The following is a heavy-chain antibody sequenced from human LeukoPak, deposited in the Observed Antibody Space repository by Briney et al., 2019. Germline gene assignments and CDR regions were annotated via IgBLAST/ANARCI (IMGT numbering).Heavy chain of an antibody. CDR1: GFTFSSYS. CDR3: ARLTYDSSGYFDY. Sequence: GGSLRLSCAASGFTFSSYSMNWVRQAPGKGLDWVSSISSSSSYIYYADSVKGRFTISRDNAKNSLYLQMNSLRAEDTAVYYCARLTYDSSGYFDYWGQGTLVTVSS. J-gene: IGHJ4*02. D-gene: IGHD3-22*01. CDR2: ISSSSSYI. V-gene: IGHV3-21*01.